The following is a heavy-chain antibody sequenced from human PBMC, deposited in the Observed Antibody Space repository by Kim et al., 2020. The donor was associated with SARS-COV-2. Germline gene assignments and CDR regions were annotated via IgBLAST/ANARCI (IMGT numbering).Heavy chain of an antibody. CDR2: STI. J-gene: IGHJ4*02. D-gene: IGHD3-16*01. Sequence: STIYYIDSVKGRFTISRDNAKNSLYLQMNSLRAEDTALYYCARVITRSFDSWGQGTLVTVSS. V-gene: IGHV3-48*03. CDR3: ARVITRSFDS.